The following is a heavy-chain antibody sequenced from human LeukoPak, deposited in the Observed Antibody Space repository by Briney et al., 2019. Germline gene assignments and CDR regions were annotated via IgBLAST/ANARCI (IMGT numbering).Heavy chain of an antibody. Sequence: SVKVSCKASGGTFSSYAISWVRQAPGQGLEWMGGIIPIFGTANYAQKFQGRVPITTDESTSTAYMELSSLRSEDTAVYYCARRYYYDSSGYYYFDYWGQGTLVTVSS. CDR3: ARRYYYDSSGYYYFDY. CDR1: GGTFSSYA. J-gene: IGHJ4*02. D-gene: IGHD3-22*01. V-gene: IGHV1-69*05. CDR2: IIPIFGTA.